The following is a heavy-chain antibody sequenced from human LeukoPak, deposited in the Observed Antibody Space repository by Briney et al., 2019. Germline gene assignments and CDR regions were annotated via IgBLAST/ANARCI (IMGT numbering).Heavy chain of an antibody. J-gene: IGHJ6*02. CDR1: GGSISSYY. V-gene: IGHV4-59*08. Sequence: SETLSLTCPVSGGSISSYYWSWLRQPPGKGREWIGYIYYSGSTNYNPSLKSRVTISVDTSKNQFSLKLSSVTAADTAVYYCAGGYYEYYYYYGMDVWGQGTTVTVSS. D-gene: IGHD3-22*01. CDR2: IYYSGST. CDR3: AGGYYEYYYYYGMDV.